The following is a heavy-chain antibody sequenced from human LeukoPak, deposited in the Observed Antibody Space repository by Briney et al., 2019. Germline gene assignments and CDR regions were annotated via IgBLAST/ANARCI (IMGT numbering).Heavy chain of an antibody. CDR2: IYYSGST. Sequence: SETLSLTCTVSGGSISSSSYYWGWIRQPPGKGLEWIGSIYYSGSTYYNPSLKSRVTISVDTSKNQFSLKLSSVTAADTAVYYCARQPPVPAAIFHFGYWGQGTLVTVSS. V-gene: IGHV4-39*01. CDR3: ARQPPVPAAIFHFGY. D-gene: IGHD2-2*02. CDR1: GGSISSSSYY. J-gene: IGHJ4*02.